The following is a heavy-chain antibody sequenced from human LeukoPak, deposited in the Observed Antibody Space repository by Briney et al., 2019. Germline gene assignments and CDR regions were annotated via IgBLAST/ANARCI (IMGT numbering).Heavy chain of an antibody. Sequence: SETLSLTCTVSGGSISSSSYYWVWIRQPPGKGLEWIGSIYYSWSTYYNPSLKSRVAISVDTSKNQFSLKLSSVTAADTAVYYCARHASLSYCSGGNCWFDPWGRGTLVTVSS. J-gene: IGHJ5*02. CDR2: IYYSWST. CDR3: ARHASLSYCSGGNCWFDP. V-gene: IGHV4-39*01. D-gene: IGHD2-15*01. CDR1: GGSISSSSYY.